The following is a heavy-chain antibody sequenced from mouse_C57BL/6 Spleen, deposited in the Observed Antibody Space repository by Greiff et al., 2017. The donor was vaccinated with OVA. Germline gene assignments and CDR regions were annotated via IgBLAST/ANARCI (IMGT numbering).Heavy chain of an antibody. CDR3: ARKDYYGNYNY. D-gene: IGHD2-1*01. Sequence: QVHVKQPGAELVKPGASVKLSCKASGYTFTSYWMQWVKQRPGQGLEWIGEIDPSDSYTNYNQKFKGKATLTVDTSSSTAYMQLSSLTSEDSAVYYCARKDYYGNYNYWGQGTTLTVSS. V-gene: IGHV1-50*01. CDR1: GYTFTSYW. CDR2: IDPSDSYT. J-gene: IGHJ2*01.